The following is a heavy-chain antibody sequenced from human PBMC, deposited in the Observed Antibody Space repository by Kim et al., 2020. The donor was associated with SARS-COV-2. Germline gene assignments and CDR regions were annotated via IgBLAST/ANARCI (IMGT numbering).Heavy chain of an antibody. CDR1: GYTFSSYG. CDR3: ARDPVWAIIWGVIPPNWFD. V-gene: IGHV1-18*01. Sequence: ASVKVSCKASGYTFSSYGISWVRQAPGQGLDWMGWISGDNGDTNYAQKFQGRVTMTIDKSTSTAYMELRGLKSDDTALYYCARDPVWAIIWGVIPPNWFD. CDR2: ISGDNGDT. D-gene: IGHD3-10*01. J-gene: IGHJ5*01.